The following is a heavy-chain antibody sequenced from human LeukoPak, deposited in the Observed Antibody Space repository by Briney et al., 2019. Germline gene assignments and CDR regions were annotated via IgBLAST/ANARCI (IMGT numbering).Heavy chain of an antibody. J-gene: IGHJ4*02. CDR1: GFTFSSYA. Sequence: PGGSLRLSCAASGFTFSSYAMSWVRQAPGKGLEWVSAISGSGGSTYYADSVKGRFTISRDNSKNTLYLQMNSLRAEDTAVYYCAKATEAVAGLFYYFDYWGQGTLVTVSS. V-gene: IGHV3-23*01. D-gene: IGHD6-19*01. CDR3: AKATEAVAGLFYYFDY. CDR2: ISGSGGST.